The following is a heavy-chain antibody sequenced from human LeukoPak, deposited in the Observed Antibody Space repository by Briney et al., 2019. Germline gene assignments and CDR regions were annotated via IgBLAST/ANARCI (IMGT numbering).Heavy chain of an antibody. D-gene: IGHD3-22*01. Sequence: GRSLRLSCAASGFTFSSYAMHWVRQAPGKGLEWVAVISYDGSNKYYADSVKGRFTISRDNSKNTLYLQMNSLRAEDTAVYYCAKDEGRDYYDSSGLDYWGQGTLVTVSS. CDR1: GFTFSSYA. J-gene: IGHJ4*02. V-gene: IGHV3-30-3*01. CDR3: AKDEGRDYYDSSGLDY. CDR2: ISYDGSNK.